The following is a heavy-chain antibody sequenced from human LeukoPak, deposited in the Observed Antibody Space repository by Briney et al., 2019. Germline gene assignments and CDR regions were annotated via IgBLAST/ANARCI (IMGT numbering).Heavy chain of an antibody. V-gene: IGHV3-30*04. D-gene: IGHD3-22*01. Sequence: PGGSLRLSCEVSGFTFSTYAMQWVRRAPGKGLEWVGVIVYDGSSKYYADSVKGRFTISRDNSRNTLHLQMNSLRAEDTAVYYCALMIVVVTTTDYWGQGTLVTVSS. J-gene: IGHJ4*02. CDR1: GFTFSTYA. CDR3: ALMIVVVTTTDY. CDR2: IVYDGSSK.